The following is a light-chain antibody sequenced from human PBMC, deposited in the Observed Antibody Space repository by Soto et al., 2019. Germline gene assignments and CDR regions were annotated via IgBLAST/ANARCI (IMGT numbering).Light chain of an antibody. J-gene: IGKJ2*01. Sequence: DIQMTQSPSTLSASVGDRVTITCRASQSISYWLAWYQQKPGKAPKLLIYGASSLESGVSSRFSGSGYVTEFTLTIDSLQPDDFATYYCQQYSSSSLTFGQGTNLEMK. CDR2: GAS. CDR1: QSISYW. V-gene: IGKV1-5*01. CDR3: QQYSSSSLT.